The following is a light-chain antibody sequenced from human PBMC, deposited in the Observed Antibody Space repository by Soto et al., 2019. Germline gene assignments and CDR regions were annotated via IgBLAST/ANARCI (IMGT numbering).Light chain of an antibody. CDR2: AAS. Sequence: AIQMTQSPSSLSAAVGDRVTITCRASQDIRHDLGWYQERPGQAPKLLIYAASNLQTWVPSRLSGSGSGTDFTLTISSLQPEDFATYYCLQDYNHPWTFGQGTKVEI. J-gene: IGKJ1*01. CDR1: QDIRHD. V-gene: IGKV1-6*01. CDR3: LQDYNHPWT.